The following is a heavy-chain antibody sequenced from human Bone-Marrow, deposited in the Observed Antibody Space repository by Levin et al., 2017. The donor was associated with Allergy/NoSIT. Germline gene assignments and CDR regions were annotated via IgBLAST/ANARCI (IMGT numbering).Heavy chain of an antibody. V-gene: IGHV5-51*01. J-gene: IGHJ4*02. CDR3: AKGSDSSGYYFDN. Sequence: RGESLKISCKTSSDSSAKYWIGWVRQVPGKGLEWLGIIYPGDSDTRYNPSFQAQVTISADKSTNTAYLQWSSLRTSDTATYYCAKGSDSSGYYFDNWGQGTLVTVSP. CDR1: SDSSAKYW. CDR2: IYPGDSDT. D-gene: IGHD3-22*01.